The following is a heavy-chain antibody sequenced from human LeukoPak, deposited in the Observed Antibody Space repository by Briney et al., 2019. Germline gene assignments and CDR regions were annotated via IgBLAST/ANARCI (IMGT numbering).Heavy chain of an antibody. CDR1: GFSLSDYT. D-gene: IGHD3-3*01. CDR2: ISATSTYI. Sequence: GGSLRLSCELSGFSLSDYTMNWVRQAPGKGLEWVSSISATSTYIYYADSVKGRFTISRDNARNSLYLQMDGLRPEDTAVCYCATFRFLGTWGQGTMVTVSP. V-gene: IGHV3-21*01. J-gene: IGHJ3*01. CDR3: ATFRFLGT.